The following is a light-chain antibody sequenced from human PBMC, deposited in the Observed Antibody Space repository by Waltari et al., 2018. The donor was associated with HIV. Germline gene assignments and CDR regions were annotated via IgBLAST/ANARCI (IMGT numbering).Light chain of an antibody. CDR3: AAWDHSLSARV. Sequence: QSVLTQPPSASGTPGQRVTIPCSGSNSHIGSNSVYWYQQFPGTAPKLLIYRDNQRPSGVPDRFSGSKSGTSASLAISGLRSEDEADYYCAAWDHSLSARVFGGGTKMTVL. CDR2: RDN. V-gene: IGLV1-47*01. CDR1: NSHIGSNS. J-gene: IGLJ3*02.